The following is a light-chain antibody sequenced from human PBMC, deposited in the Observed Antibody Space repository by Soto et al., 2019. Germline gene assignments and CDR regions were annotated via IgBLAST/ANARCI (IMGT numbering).Light chain of an antibody. CDR3: EQYGSSPRT. J-gene: IGKJ1*01. V-gene: IGKV3-20*01. CDR1: QSVSNNY. Sequence: EGVFTPSPGTPSLSPGERATLPCRASQSVSNNYLAWYQQKPGQAPRLLIYGASNRATGIPDRFSGSGSGTDFTLTISRLEPEDFAVYYCEQYGSSPRTFGQGTKVDIK. CDR2: GAS.